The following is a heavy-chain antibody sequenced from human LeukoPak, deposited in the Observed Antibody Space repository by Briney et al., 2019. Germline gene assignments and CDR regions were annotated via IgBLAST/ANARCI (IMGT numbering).Heavy chain of an antibody. CDR3: AREGGGAFDI. V-gene: IGHV3-23*01. D-gene: IGHD3-16*01. J-gene: IGHJ3*02. CDR1: GFTFSSYA. CDR2: ITGNGGST. Sequence: GGSLRLSCAASGFTFSSYAMSWVRQPPGKGLEWVSAITGNGGSTYYADSLRGRFTISRDDSKGTLYLQMNSLRAEDTAVCYCAREGGGAFDIWGQGTMVTVSS.